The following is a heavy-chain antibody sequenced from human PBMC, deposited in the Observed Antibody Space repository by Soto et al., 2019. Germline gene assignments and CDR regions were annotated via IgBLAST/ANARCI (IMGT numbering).Heavy chain of an antibody. Sequence: GGSLRLSCAASGFTFSGSAMHWVRQASGKGLEWVGRIRSKTNSYATAYAASVKGRFTISRDDSKNTAYLQMNSLKTEDTAVYYCTRDPRNYYDSSGSANWFDPWGRGTLVTVSS. J-gene: IGHJ5*02. CDR3: TRDPRNYYDSSGSANWFDP. D-gene: IGHD3-22*01. CDR2: IRSKTNSYAT. V-gene: IGHV3-73*01. CDR1: GFTFSGSA.